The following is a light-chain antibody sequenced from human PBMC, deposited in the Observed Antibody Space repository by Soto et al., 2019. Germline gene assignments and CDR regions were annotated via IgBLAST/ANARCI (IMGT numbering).Light chain of an antibody. CDR2: CAS. V-gene: IGKV3-20*01. J-gene: IGKJ1*01. Sequence: EIVLTQSPGTLSLSPGERATLSCRASQSVSSTYLAWYQHKPGQAPRLLIYCASSRATGIPDRFSGSGSGTDVTLTISRLEPEDFAVYYCQYYGSSPWTFGQGTKVEIK. CDR3: QYYGSSPWT. CDR1: QSVSSTY.